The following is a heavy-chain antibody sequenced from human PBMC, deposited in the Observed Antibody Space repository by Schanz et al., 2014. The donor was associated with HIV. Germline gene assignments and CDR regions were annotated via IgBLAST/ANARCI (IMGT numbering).Heavy chain of an antibody. CDR1: GFTFSSYW. CDR2: MNQDGSRK. Sequence: EVHLVESGGGLVKPGGSLRLSCAASGFTFSSYWMTWVRQAPGKGLEMVANMNQDGSRKYYVDSVKGRFTISRDNAENSLYLQMHSLRAEDTAVYYCAKPEYDSSGNSQSHFDYWGQGTLVTVSS. V-gene: IGHV3-7*03. CDR3: AKPEYDSSGNSQSHFDY. D-gene: IGHD3-22*01. J-gene: IGHJ4*02.